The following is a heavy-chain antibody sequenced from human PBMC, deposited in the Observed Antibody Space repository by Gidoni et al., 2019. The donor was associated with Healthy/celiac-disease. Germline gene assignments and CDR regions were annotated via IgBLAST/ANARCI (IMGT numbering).Heavy chain of an antibody. CDR1: GYTFTSYG. V-gene: IGHV1-18*04. J-gene: IGHJ5*02. CDR2: ISAYNGNT. CDR3: ARDGPDYGDYAGFDP. D-gene: IGHD4-17*01. Sequence: QVQLVQSGAEVKKPGAAVKVSCKASGYTFTSYGISWVRQAPVQGLEWMGWISAYNGNTNYAQKLQGRVTMTTDTSTSTAYMELRSLRSYDTAVYYCARDGPDYGDYAGFDPWGQGTLVTVSS.